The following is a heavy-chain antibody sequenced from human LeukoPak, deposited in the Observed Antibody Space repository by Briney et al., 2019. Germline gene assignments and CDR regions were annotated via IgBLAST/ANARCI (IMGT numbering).Heavy chain of an antibody. D-gene: IGHD3-3*01. CDR3: ARDVDGFWSGYRHHLSTFDY. V-gene: IGHV3-21*01. CDR2: ISSSSSYI. J-gene: IGHJ4*02. CDR1: GFTFSSYS. Sequence: GGSLRLSCAASGFTFSSYSMNWVRQAPGKGLEWVSSISSSSSYIYYADSVKGRFTISRDNAKNSLYLQMNSLRAEDTAVYYCARDVDGFWSGYRHHLSTFDYWGQGTLVTVSS.